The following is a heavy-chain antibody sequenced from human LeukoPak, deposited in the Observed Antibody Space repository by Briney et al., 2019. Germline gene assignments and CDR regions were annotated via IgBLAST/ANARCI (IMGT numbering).Heavy chain of an antibody. CDR3: ARAFYPGYYSYMAV. J-gene: IGHJ6*03. D-gene: IGHD3-3*02. Sequence: NTSGTLSLTCSVSSGSISSYYWSWIRQPPGKGLEWIGYIYYSGRTSYNPSLKSRVTISVDTSKNHFSLTLSSVTAADTAVYYCARAFYPGYYSYMAVWGKGTTVTVSS. CDR1: SGSISSYY. V-gene: IGHV4-59*01. CDR2: IYYSGRT.